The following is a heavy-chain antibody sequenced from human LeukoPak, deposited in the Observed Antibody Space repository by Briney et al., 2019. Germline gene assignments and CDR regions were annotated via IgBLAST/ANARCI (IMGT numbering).Heavy chain of an antibody. D-gene: IGHD3-10*01. CDR2: IYYSGST. V-gene: IGHV4-39*07. CDR3: ARALPMVRGVITPFWFDP. Sequence: SETLSLTCTVSGGSISSSSYYWGWIRQPPGQGLEWIGSIYYSGSTYYTPSLKSRVTISVDTSKNQFSLKLSSVTAADTAVYYCARALPMVRGVITPFWFDPWGQGTLVTVSS. J-gene: IGHJ5*02. CDR1: GGSISSSSYY.